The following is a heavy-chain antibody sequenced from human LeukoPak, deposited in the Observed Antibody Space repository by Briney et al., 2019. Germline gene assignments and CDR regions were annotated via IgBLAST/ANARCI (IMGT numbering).Heavy chain of an antibody. CDR1: ADSIRSRDYY. D-gene: IGHD3-3*01. Sequence: PSETLSLTWAVSADSIRSRDYYWAWIRHPPGRGLEWTGTIYYSRNTYNYPSLKSRVTISVDASKSLFSLRLTSVTAADTAVYYCATRRFTNWFDPWGQGTLVTVSS. CDR2: IYYSRNT. J-gene: IGHJ5*02. CDR3: ATRRFTNWFDP. V-gene: IGHV4-39*02.